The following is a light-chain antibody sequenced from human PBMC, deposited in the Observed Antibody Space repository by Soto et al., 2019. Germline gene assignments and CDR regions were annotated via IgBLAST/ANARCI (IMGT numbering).Light chain of an antibody. J-gene: IGKJ4*01. V-gene: IGKV3-11*01. CDR2: DAS. Sequence: EIVLTQSPATLSLSPGERATLSCKTSQGVGNYLAWYQHKPGQAPKLLIYDASNRATGIPARFSGSGSGTDFSLNIRSLEPEDFAVYYCQHRSDWPQLSFGGGTKVEIK. CDR3: QHRSDWPQLS. CDR1: QGVGNY.